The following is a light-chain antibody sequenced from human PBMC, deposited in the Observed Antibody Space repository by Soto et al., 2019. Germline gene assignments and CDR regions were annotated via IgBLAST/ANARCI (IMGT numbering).Light chain of an antibody. CDR3: QQYGSSPR. CDR2: GAS. V-gene: IGKV3-20*01. Sequence: EIVLTQSPGTLSLSPGERATLSCRASQSVSSSYLAWYQQKPGQAPRLLIYGASSRATGIPDRFSGSGSGTDFTLTISRLEPEDFALYYCQQYGSSPRFGPGTKVDIK. CDR1: QSVSSSY. J-gene: IGKJ3*01.